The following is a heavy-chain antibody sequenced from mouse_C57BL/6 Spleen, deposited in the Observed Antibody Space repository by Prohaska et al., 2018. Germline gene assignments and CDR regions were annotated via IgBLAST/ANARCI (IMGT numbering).Heavy chain of an antibody. V-gene: IGHV5-16*01. D-gene: IGHD2-1*01. CDR2: ST. Sequence: STYYLDYLKSRFIISRDNAKNILYLQMSSLKSEDTATYYCARDLYYGNYVRYFDVWGTGTTVTVSS. CDR3: ARDLYYGNYVRYFDV. J-gene: IGHJ1*03.